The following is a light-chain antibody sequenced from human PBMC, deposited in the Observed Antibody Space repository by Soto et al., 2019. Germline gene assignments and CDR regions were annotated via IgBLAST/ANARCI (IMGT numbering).Light chain of an antibody. Sequence: EIVLTQSPGTLSLSPGERATLSCRASQSVSSSYLAWYQQKPGQAPRLLIYGASSRATGIPDRFSGSGSGTDFILTISRLESEDFAVYYCQQYGSSRTFGGGSKVEVK. CDR2: GAS. CDR3: QQYGSSRT. J-gene: IGKJ4*01. V-gene: IGKV3-20*01. CDR1: QSVSSSY.